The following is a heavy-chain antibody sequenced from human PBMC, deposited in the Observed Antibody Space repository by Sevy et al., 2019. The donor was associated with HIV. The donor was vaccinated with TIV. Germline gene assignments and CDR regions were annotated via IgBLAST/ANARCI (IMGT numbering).Heavy chain of an antibody. CDR2: ISYDGSNK. Sequence: GGSLRLSCAASGFTFNNYAMHWVRQAPGKGLEWVAVISYDGSNKNYADSVKGRFTISRDNSKNTLYLQMNSLRAEDTAVYYCARDRVGATGPDYWGQGTLVTVSS. D-gene: IGHD1-26*01. CDR1: GFTFNNYA. CDR3: ARDRVGATGPDY. J-gene: IGHJ4*02. V-gene: IGHV3-30-3*01.